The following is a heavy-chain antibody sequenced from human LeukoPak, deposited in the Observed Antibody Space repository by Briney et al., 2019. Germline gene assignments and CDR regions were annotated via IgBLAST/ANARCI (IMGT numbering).Heavy chain of an antibody. J-gene: IGHJ4*02. V-gene: IGHV4-61*02. CDR1: GGSISSGSYY. CDR3: ARVSAKVVIDY. Sequence: SQTLSLTCTVSGGSISSGSYYWSCLRQPAGKGLEWIGRIYTSGSTNYNPSLKSRVTISVDTSKNQFSLKLSAVTAAGTAVYYCARVSAKVVIDYWGQGTLVTVSS. CDR2: IYTSGST. D-gene: IGHD3-22*01.